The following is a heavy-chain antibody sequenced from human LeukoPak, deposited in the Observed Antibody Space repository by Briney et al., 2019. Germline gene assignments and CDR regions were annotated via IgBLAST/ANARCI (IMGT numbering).Heavy chain of an antibody. CDR3: PRDDNWNDKPFDF. D-gene: IGHD1-20*01. V-gene: IGHV3-21*01. Sequence: GGSLRLSCAASGFNFRAYNMNWVRQAPGKGLEWVSSISTSSSYIYYADSVKGRFTISRDNAENSLYLQMHSLRVEDTALYYCPRDDNWNDKPFDFWGQGTLVTVSS. CDR1: GFNFRAYN. J-gene: IGHJ4*02. CDR2: ISTSSSYI.